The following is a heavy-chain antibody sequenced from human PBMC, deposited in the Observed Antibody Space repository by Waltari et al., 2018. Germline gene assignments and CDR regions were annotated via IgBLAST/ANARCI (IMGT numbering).Heavy chain of an antibody. J-gene: IGHJ4*02. D-gene: IGHD2-15*01. CDR1: GDSMSGNYW. CDR3: ARDRGRGLYLDS. CDR2: CHRSGRT. V-gene: IGHV4-4*02. Sequence: QVQLQESGPGLVKPSGTLSLTCGVSGDSMSGNYWWSWVRQPPGKGLEWIGQCHRSGRTNYDPPLESRVTVSIDTFNSQFSLEVTSATAADTALYFCARDRGRGLYLDSWGRGILVTVSP.